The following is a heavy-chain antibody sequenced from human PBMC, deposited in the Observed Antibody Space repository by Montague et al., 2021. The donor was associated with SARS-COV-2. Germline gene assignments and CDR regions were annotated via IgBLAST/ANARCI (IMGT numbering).Heavy chain of an antibody. V-gene: IGHV4-59*08. CDR1: GGAISSLY. CDR2: ISDSGST. D-gene: IGHD2-15*01. CDR3: ARHYSATLPAVY. J-gene: IGHJ4*02. Sequence: SETLSLTCTVEGGAISSLYWSWFRQPPGKELEWIGYISDSGSTNYNPSLTSRVTMSVDTSKNQFSLKVNSVTAADTAVYYCARHYSATLPAVYWGQGTLVTVSS.